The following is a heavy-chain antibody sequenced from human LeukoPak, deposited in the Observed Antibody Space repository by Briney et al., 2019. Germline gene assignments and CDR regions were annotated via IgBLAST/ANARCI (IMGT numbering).Heavy chain of an antibody. CDR2: IKQDGSEK. D-gene: IGHD3/OR15-3a*01. CDR3: ATSYDMGWLIGY. CDR1: GFTFGDTW. Sequence: GVSLRLSCAASGFTFGDTWMNRVRQVPGQGLEWVANIKQDGSEKFYVASVKGRFTISRDNGKSSLYLQMNSLRAEDTALYYCATSYDMGWLIGYWGQGTLVTVSA. J-gene: IGHJ4*02. V-gene: IGHV3-7*03.